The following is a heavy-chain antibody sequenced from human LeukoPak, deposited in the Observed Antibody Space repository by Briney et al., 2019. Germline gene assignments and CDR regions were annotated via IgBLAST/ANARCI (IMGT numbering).Heavy chain of an antibody. D-gene: IGHD6-19*01. CDR1: GFTFSSYS. J-gene: IGHJ4*02. CDR3: ARSEAVAANAFDY. CDR2: ISSSSSYI. Sequence: GGSLRLSCAASGFTFSSYSMNWVRQAPGKGLEWVSSISSSSSYIYYADSVKGRFTISRDNAKNSLYLQMNSLRAEDTAVYYCARSEAVAANAFDYWGQGTLVTVSS. V-gene: IGHV3-21*01.